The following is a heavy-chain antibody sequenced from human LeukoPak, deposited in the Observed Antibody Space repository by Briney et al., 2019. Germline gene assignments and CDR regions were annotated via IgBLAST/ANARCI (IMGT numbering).Heavy chain of an antibody. V-gene: IGHV4-61*02. CDR3: ARSTSKWNWFDS. J-gene: IGHJ5*01. D-gene: IGHD1-26*01. Sequence: PSETLSLTCTVSGGSVSSDTYYWSWIRQPAGKGLEWIGRIYTHGTTNYNPSLKSRVTISVDTSKNQFSLGLSSVTAADTAEYYCARSTSKWNWFDSWGQGTLVTVSS. CDR2: IYTHGTT. CDR1: GGSVSSDTYY.